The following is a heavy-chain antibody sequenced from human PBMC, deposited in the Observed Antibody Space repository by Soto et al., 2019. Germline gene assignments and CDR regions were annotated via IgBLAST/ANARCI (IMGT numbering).Heavy chain of an antibody. CDR1: GFTFDDYA. J-gene: IGHJ5*02. CDR3: AREDKQWLGRSWFDP. V-gene: IGHV3-9*01. Sequence: EVQLVESGGGLVQPGRSLRLSCAASGFTFDDYAMHWVRQAPGKGLEWVSGISWNSGSIGYADSVKGRFTISRDNAKNSLYRQMNSLRDEDTALYYCAREDKQWLGRSWFDPWGQGTLVTVSS. D-gene: IGHD6-19*01. CDR2: ISWNSGSI.